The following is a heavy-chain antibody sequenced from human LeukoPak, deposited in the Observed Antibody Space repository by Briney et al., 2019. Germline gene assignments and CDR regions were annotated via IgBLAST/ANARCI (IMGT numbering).Heavy chain of an antibody. CDR2: IYHSGST. J-gene: IGHJ5*02. V-gene: IGHV4-38-2*02. D-gene: IGHD3-10*01. CDR3: ARDLDGSGSYPYNWFDP. CDR1: GYSIGSGYY. Sequence: SETLSLTCTVSGYSIGSGYYWGWIRQPPGKGLEWIGSIYHSGSTYYNPSLKSRVTISVDTSKNQFSLKLSSVTAADTAVYYCARDLDGSGSYPYNWFDPWGQGTLVTVSS.